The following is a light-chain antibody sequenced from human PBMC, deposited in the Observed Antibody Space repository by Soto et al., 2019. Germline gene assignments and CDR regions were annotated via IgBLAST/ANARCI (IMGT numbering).Light chain of an antibody. CDR3: QHYGSTFT. J-gene: IGKJ3*01. Sequence: EVVLTQSPGTLSLSPGERATLSCRASQSVRSMYLAWYQQKPGQAPRLLIYDASSRATDIPDRFSGSGSGTDFTLTISRLEPEDFAIYYCQHYGSTFTFGPGTKVDIK. CDR2: DAS. V-gene: IGKV3-20*01. CDR1: QSVRSMY.